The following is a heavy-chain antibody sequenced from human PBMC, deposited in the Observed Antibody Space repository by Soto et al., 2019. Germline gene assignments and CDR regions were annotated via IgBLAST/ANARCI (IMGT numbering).Heavy chain of an antibody. D-gene: IGHD3-16*01. J-gene: IGHJ4*02. V-gene: IGHV1-8*01. CDR1: GYPFDAFD. CDR3: VREAGGGLTPGDDF. CDR2: LNPRTGDA. Sequence: QVHLVQSGAEMKKPGASVRVSCKASGYPFDAFDINWVRPASGQGLEWMGRLNPRTGDAGYAQKLQGRVNMTSDTSINTVYMELRSLRSEDTAVYFCVREAGGGLTPGDDFWGQGTLVSVS.